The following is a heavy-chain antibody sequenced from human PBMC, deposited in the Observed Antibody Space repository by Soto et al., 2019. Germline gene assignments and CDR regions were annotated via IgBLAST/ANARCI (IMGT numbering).Heavy chain of an antibody. CDR3: AKVSRKGSAIDFDY. V-gene: IGHV1-8*01. D-gene: IGHD3-10*01. J-gene: IGHJ4*02. Sequence: QVQLVQSGAELKKPGASVKVSCKASGYTFSNYDMNWVRQATGQGPEWIGWVNPTNGDTGYAQKFQGRVTLTTDISTTTAYMELTSLRSEDTVIYYCAKVSRKGSAIDFDYWGQGTLITVSS. CDR1: GYTFSNYD. CDR2: VNPTNGDT.